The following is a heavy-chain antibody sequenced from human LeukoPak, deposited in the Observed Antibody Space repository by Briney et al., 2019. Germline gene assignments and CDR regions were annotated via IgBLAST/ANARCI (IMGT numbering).Heavy chain of an antibody. CDR2: ITDSGTTI. CDR1: GFTFSSYE. D-gene: IGHD6-13*01. J-gene: IGHJ4*02. CDR3: ATSRGSWPDYFDY. Sequence: GGSLRLSCAASGFTFSSYEMNWVRQAPGKGLEWVSYITDSGTTIYYADSVKGRFTISRDNAKNSLYLQMNSLRAEDTAVYYCATSRGSWPDYFDYWGQRTLVTVSS. V-gene: IGHV3-48*03.